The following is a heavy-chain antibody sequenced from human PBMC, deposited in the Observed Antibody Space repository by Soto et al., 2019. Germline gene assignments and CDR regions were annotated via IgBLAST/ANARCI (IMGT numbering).Heavy chain of an antibody. CDR1: GNTFNTYY. CDR3: ATDYSADHCQHIFAI. CDR2: INPSGASA. J-gene: IGHJ3*02. V-gene: IGHV1-46*03. D-gene: IGHD1-26*01. Sequence: QVQLVQSGAEVKKPGASVKLSCKASGNTFNTYYIHWLRQAPGQGLQWMGVINPSGASASYAQKFKGRVTVTRDTSTSTVYMELSSLRSEDTALYYCATDYSADHCQHIFAIWGKGTLVTVSS.